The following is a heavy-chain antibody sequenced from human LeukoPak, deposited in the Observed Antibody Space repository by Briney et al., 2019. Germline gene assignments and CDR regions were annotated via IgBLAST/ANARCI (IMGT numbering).Heavy chain of an antibody. J-gene: IGHJ4*02. CDR1: GFTLSRHP. Sequence: GGSLRLSCVASGFTLSRHPIFWVRQAPGKGLEWVAVISHDGGKKYYTDSVKGRFTISRDNAKNTLHLQMNSLRAEDTAVYYCARGARGSGTASDYWGQGTLVTVSS. D-gene: IGHD3-10*01. CDR3: ARGARGSGTASDY. V-gene: IGHV3-30*04. CDR2: ISHDGGKK.